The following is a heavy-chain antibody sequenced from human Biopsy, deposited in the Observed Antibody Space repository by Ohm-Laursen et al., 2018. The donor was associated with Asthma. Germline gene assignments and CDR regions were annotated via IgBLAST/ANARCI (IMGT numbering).Heavy chain of an antibody. Sequence: ASVKVSCNTSGYTFNSAGITWVRQAPGQGLEWMGWISVYNGNTKVAQKLQDKVTMITDTSTSTAYMELRSLRSDDTAVYFCARAVDYSHYYGIDVWGQGTTVTV. D-gene: IGHD3-10*01. CDR3: ARAVDYSHYYGIDV. CDR1: GYTFNSAG. V-gene: IGHV1-18*01. CDR2: ISVYNGNT. J-gene: IGHJ6*02.